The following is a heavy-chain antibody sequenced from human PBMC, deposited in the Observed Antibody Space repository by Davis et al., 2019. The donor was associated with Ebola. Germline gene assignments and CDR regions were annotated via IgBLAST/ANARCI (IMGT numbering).Heavy chain of an antibody. V-gene: IGHV1-3*01. CDR1: GYTFTSYA. CDR3: ARDKGDSGLDY. J-gene: IGHJ4*02. CDR2: INAGNGNT. Sequence: ASVKVSCKASGYTFTSYAMHWVRQAPGQRLEWMGWINAGNGNTKYSQKFQGRVTITRDKSTSTAYMELSSLRSEDTAVYYCARDKGDSGLDYWGQGTLVTVSS. D-gene: IGHD1-26*01.